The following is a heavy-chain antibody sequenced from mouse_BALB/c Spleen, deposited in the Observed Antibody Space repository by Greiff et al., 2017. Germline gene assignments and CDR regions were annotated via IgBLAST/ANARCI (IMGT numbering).Heavy chain of an antibody. CDR1: GFTFNTYA. CDR2: IRSKSNNYAT. Sequence: GGGLVQPKGSLKLSCAAPGFTFNTYAMNWVRLAPGKGLEWVARIRSKSNNYATYYADSVKDRFTISRDDSQSMLYLQMNNLKTEDTAMYYCVSTVNDGAWLAYWGQGTLVTVSA. V-gene: IGHV10-1*02. CDR3: VSTVNDGAWLAY. D-gene: IGHD2-12*01. J-gene: IGHJ3*01.